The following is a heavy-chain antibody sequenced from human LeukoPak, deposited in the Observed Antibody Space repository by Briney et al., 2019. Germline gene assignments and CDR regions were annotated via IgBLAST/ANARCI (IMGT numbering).Heavy chain of an antibody. CDR2: ITDSGRKT. J-gene: IGHJ4*02. CDR3: AQITKATTPNY. D-gene: IGHD4-17*01. Sequence: GGSLRLSCAASGLTFSNYAMNWVRQASGRGLEWVSGITDSGRKTYYADSVKGRFSISRDNSKNTVYLQMSDLRAEDTAVYYCAQITKATTPNYWGQGTLVIVSS. CDR1: GLTFSNYA. V-gene: IGHV3-23*01.